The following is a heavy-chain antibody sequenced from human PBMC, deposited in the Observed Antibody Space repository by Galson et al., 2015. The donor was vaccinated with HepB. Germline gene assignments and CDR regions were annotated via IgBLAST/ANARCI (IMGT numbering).Heavy chain of an antibody. CDR1: GYTFTSYY. CDR3: AIGEGLIAARPDYFDY. J-gene: IGHJ4*02. D-gene: IGHD6-6*01. Sequence: SVKVSCKASGYTFTSYYMHWVRQAPGQGLEWMGIINPSGGSTSYAQKFQGRVTMTRDTSTSTVYMELSSLRSEDTAVYYCAIGEGLIAARPDYFDYWGQGTLVTVSS. V-gene: IGHV1-46*03. CDR2: INPSGGST.